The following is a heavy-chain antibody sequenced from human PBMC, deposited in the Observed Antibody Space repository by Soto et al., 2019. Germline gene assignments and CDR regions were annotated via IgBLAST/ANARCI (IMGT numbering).Heavy chain of an antibody. J-gene: IGHJ6*02. CDR2: ISGNGGFR. D-gene: IGHD2-21*01. CDR3: ARDVPQHYGGLPPAYYYYGMDV. Sequence: GGSLRLSCAASVFNFNDYAMSWVRQAPGKGLEWVAVISGNGGFRYYADFVKGRFTVSRDNSKNTVYLQMSSLRSEDTAVYYCARDVPQHYGGLPPAYYYYGMDVWGQGTTVTVSS. CDR1: VFNFNDYA. V-gene: IGHV3-23*01.